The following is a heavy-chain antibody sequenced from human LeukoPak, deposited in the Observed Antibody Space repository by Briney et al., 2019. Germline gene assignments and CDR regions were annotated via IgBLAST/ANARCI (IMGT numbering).Heavy chain of an antibody. D-gene: IGHD2-2*02. CDR3: ARRVPAAIGSYYYMDV. CDR1: GFTFSSYS. Sequence: GGSLRLSCAASGFTFSSYSMNWVRQAPGKGLESVSSISSSSSYVYYADSVKGRFTISRDNAKNSLYLQMNSLRAEDTAVYCCARRVPAAIGSYYYMDVWGKGTTVTVSS. J-gene: IGHJ6*03. V-gene: IGHV3-21*01. CDR2: ISSSSSYV.